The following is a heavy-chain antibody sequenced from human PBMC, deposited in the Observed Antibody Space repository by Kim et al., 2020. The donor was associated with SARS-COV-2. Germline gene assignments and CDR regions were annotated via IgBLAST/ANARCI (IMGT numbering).Heavy chain of an antibody. CDR2: INAGNGNT. J-gene: IGHJ4*02. Sequence: ASVKVSCKASGYTFTSYAMHWVRQAPGQRLEWMGWINAGNGNTKYSQKFQGRVTITRDTSASTAYMELSSLRSEDTAVYYCAREELYGSGTDYWGQGTLVTVSS. V-gene: IGHV1-3*01. CDR1: GYTFTSYA. CDR3: AREELYGSGTDY. D-gene: IGHD3-10*01.